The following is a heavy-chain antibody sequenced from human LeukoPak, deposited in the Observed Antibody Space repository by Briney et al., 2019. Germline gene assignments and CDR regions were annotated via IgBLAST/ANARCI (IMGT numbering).Heavy chain of an antibody. CDR1: GFTGSSNY. V-gene: IGHV3-66*02. J-gene: IGHJ4*02. D-gene: IGHD2/OR15-2a*01. Sequence: GGSLRLSCAAAGFTGSSNYMNWVRQAPGKGLEWVSVLYSAGNTFYPDSVKGRFTIPRDNSKNTLYLQMNSLRTEDTAVYYCARAREYLAIDYWGQGTLVTVSS. CDR3: ARAREYLAIDY. CDR2: LYSAGNT.